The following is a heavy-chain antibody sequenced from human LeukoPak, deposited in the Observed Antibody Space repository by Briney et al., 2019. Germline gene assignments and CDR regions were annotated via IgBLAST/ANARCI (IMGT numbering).Heavy chain of an antibody. D-gene: IGHD3-16*01. V-gene: IGHV3-49*04. J-gene: IGHJ4*02. Sequence: GGSLRLSCTFSGLSFSDSAVTWVRQAPGKGLEWIGCTRSKVYSGTTEYAASVKGRITISRDESKSIAYLQMDSLTTEDTAVSFCARGERDFDYWGQGTLVTVSS. CDR1: GLSFSDSA. CDR3: ARGERDFDY. CDR2: TRSKVYSGTT.